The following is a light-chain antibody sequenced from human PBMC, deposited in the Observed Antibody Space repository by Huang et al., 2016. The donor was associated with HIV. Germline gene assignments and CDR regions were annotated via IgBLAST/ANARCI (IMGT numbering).Light chain of an antibody. J-gene: IGKJ2*01. CDR1: QNISNW. CDR3: QHYSTHLYT. V-gene: IGKV1-5*03. CDR2: RSS. Sequence: DIQMTQSPSTLSTSVGDRVNITCRASQNISNWLAWYQLRPDQAPKVLIYRSSTLGTGVPSRFSGSGSGTDFTLSISSLQPDDFASYYCQHYSTHLYTFGQGTKLEMK.